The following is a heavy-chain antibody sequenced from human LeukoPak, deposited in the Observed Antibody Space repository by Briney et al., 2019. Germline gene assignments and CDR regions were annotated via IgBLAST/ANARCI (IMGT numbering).Heavy chain of an antibody. V-gene: IGHV3-23*01. CDR1: GFTFSSYA. CDR2: ISGSGDNT. CDR3: AKGSYYDSSGSFYFDY. D-gene: IGHD3-22*01. Sequence: GGSLRLSCAVSGFTFSSYAMSWVRQAPGQGLEWVSGISGSGDNTSYADSVKGRFTISRDNSKNTLYVQVNSLGTEDTAAYYCAKGSYYDSSGSFYFDYWGQGTLVTVSS. J-gene: IGHJ4*02.